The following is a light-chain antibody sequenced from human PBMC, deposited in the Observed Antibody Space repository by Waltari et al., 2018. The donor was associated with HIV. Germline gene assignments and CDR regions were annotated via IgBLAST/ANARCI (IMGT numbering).Light chain of an antibody. CDR1: QSVSSSY. J-gene: IGKJ2*01. Sequence: EIVLTQSPGTLSLSPGERATLSCRASQSVSSSYLAWYQQKPGQAPRLLIYGASSRATGIPDGFSGSGSGTDFTLTISRLEPEDFAVYYCQQYGSPPYTFGQGTKLEIK. CDR3: QQYGSPPYT. V-gene: IGKV3-20*01. CDR2: GAS.